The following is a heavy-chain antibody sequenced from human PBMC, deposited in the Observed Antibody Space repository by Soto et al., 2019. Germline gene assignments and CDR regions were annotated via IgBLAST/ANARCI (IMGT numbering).Heavy chain of an antibody. J-gene: IGHJ4*02. CDR1: GGSFSGYY. V-gene: IGHV4-34*01. Sequence: ETLSLTCAVYGGSFSGYYWSWIRQPPGKGLEWIGEINHSGSTNYNPSLKSRVTISVDTSKNQFSLKLSSVTAADTAVYYCARGQIVVVAATVYFDYWGQGTLVTVSS. CDR3: ARGQIVVVAATVYFDY. D-gene: IGHD2-15*01. CDR2: INHSGST.